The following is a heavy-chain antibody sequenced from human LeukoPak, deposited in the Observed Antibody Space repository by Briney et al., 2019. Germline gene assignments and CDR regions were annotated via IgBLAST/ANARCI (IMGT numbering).Heavy chain of an antibody. V-gene: IGHV1-18*01. CDR2: ISAYNGNT. J-gene: IGHJ6*02. D-gene: IGHD3-9*01. CDR1: GYTFTSYG. CDR3: ARDIRLTGYYRGGSYYYYGMDV. Sequence: ASVKVSCKASGYTFTSYGISWVRQVPGQGLEWMGWISAYNGNTNYAQKLQGRVTMTTDTSTSTAYMELRSLRSDDTAVYYCARDIRLTGYYRGGSYYYYGMDVWGQGTTVTVSS.